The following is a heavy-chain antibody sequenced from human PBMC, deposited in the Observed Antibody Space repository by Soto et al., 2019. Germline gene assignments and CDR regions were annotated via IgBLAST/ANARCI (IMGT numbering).Heavy chain of an antibody. CDR2: IYPGDSDT. D-gene: IGHD6-6*01. V-gene: IGHV5-51*01. Sequence: PGESLKISCKGSGYSFPSYWIGWVRQIPGKGLERMGIIYPGDSDTRYSPTFQGQVTISADKSISNAYLQWRSPKASDTAMYYCVRHRASGAARDAFDIWGQGTMVTVS. CDR3: VRHRASGAARDAFDI. CDR1: GYSFPSYW. J-gene: IGHJ3*02.